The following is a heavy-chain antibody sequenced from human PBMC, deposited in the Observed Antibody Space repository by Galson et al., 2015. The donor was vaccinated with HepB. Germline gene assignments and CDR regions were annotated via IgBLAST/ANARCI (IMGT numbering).Heavy chain of an antibody. D-gene: IGHD6-13*01. CDR2: INPNSGGT. CDR3: ARGGGSSWYPTDAFDI. CDR1: GYTFTGYY. V-gene: IGHV1-2*02. J-gene: IGHJ3*02. Sequence: SVKVSCKASGYTFTGYYMHWVRQAPGQGLEWMEWINPNSGGTNYAQKFQGRVTMTRDTSISTAYMELSRLRSDDTAVYYCARGGGSSWYPTDAFDIWGQGTMVTVSS.